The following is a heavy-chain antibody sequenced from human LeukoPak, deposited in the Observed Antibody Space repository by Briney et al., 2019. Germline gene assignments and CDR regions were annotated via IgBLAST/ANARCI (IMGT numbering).Heavy chain of an antibody. Sequence: GGSLRLSCAASGFTFSGSAMHWVRQASGKGLEWVGRIRSKANSYATAYAASVKGRFTISRDDSKNTAYLQMNSLKTEDTAVYYCTSLPYDSGFYYYTEYFQHWGQGTLVTVSS. CDR2: IRSKANSYAT. V-gene: IGHV3-73*01. CDR1: GFTFSGSA. D-gene: IGHD3-22*01. CDR3: TSLPYDSGFYYYTEYFQH. J-gene: IGHJ1*01.